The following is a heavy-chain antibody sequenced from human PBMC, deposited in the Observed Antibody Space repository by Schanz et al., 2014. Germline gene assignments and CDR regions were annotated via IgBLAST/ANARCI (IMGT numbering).Heavy chain of an antibody. Sequence: EVHLLESGGGLVEPGGSLRLSCAASGFTFSSYAMSWVRQAPGKGLEWVSGISGSGASTYYADSVKGRFTISRDNSKNTLYLQMNSLRAEDTAVYYCARVKYCTITRCYRTETEGIYYMDVWGKGTTVTVSS. D-gene: IGHD2-2*01. J-gene: IGHJ6*03. CDR2: ISGSGAST. CDR3: ARVKYCTITRCYRTETEGIYYMDV. CDR1: GFTFSSYA. V-gene: IGHV3-23*01.